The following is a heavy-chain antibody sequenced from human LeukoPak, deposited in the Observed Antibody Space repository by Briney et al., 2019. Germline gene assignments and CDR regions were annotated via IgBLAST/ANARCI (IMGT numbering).Heavy chain of an antibody. J-gene: IGHJ5*02. D-gene: IGHD3-22*01. CDR3: AREGRGSSGYSFRASDWFDP. V-gene: IGHV7-4-1*02. CDR1: GYTFTSYA. Sequence: ASVKVSCTASGYTFTSYAMNWVRQAPGQGLEWMGWINTNTGNPTYAQGFTGRFVFSLDTSVSTAYLQISSLKAEDTAVYYCAREGRGSSGYSFRASDWFDPWGQGTLVTVSS. CDR2: INTNTGNP.